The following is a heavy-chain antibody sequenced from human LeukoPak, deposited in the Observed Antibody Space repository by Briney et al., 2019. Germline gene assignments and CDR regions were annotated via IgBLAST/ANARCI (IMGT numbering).Heavy chain of an antibody. Sequence: AGGSLRLSCAASGFIFNNYGLVWVRQAPGKGLEWVSAISNDGGGTTYADFVKGRFSVSRDNSKNTLLLQMNSLRAEDTALYYCAKGSSGYFFDLWGQGTLVTVSS. V-gene: IGHV3-23*01. CDR3: AKGSSGYFFDL. CDR2: ISNDGGGT. D-gene: IGHD3-22*01. J-gene: IGHJ4*02. CDR1: GFIFNNYG.